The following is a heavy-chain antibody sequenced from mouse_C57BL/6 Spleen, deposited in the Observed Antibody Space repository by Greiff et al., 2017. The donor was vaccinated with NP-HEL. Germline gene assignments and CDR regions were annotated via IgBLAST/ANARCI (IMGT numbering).Heavy chain of an antibody. CDR2: IDPSDSYT. J-gene: IGHJ2*01. CDR3: ARDYVN. D-gene: IGHD1-1*01. V-gene: IGHV1-50*01. CDR1: GYTFTSYW. Sequence: QVQLQQPGAELVKPGASVKLSCKASGYTFTSYWMQWVKQRPGQGLEWIGEIDPSDSYTNYNQKFKGKATLTVDTSSSTAYMQLSSLTSEDSAVYYCARDYVNWGKGTTLTVSS.